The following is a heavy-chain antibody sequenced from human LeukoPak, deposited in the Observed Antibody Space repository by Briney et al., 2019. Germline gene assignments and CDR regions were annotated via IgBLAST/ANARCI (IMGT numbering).Heavy chain of an antibody. V-gene: IGHV3-7*01. J-gene: IGHJ5*02. CDR1: GFTFRSYW. CDR3: ARLGGETTRFDL. Sequence: QPGGSLRLSRAASGFTFRSYWMSWVRQAPGRGLDWVATIKQDGILKHYVDSVKGRFTISRDNAENSLYLQMDSLRVEDTAVYYCARLGGETTRFDLWGQGALVTVSS. CDR2: IKQDGILK. D-gene: IGHD3-16*01.